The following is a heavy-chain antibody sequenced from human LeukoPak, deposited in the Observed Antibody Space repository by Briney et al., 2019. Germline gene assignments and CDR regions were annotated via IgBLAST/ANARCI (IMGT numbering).Heavy chain of an antibody. CDR2: INHSGST. D-gene: IGHD3-22*01. CDR1: GFTFSSYW. J-gene: IGHJ4*02. V-gene: IGHV4-34*01. CDR3: ARGSTHYYDSSYSQRGFDY. Sequence: GSLRLSCAASGFTFSSYWMSWVRQPPGKGLEWIGEINHSGSTNYNPSLKSRVTISVDTSKNQFSLKLSSVTAADTAVYYCARGSTHYYDSSYSQRGFDYWGQGTLVTVSS.